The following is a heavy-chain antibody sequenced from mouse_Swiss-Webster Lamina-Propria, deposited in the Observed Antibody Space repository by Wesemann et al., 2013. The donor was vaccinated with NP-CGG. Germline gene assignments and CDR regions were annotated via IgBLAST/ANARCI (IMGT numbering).Heavy chain of an antibody. J-gene: IGHJ4*01. CDR3: ARQYGNYVSYYAIMDY. D-gene: IGHD2-1*01. Sequence: LEWVATISSGGSYTYYPDSVKGRFTISRDNAKNTLYLQMSSLRSEDTAMYYCARQYGNYVSYYAIMDYWGQGNLSHRLL. V-gene: IGHV5-9-3*01. CDR2: ISSGGSYT.